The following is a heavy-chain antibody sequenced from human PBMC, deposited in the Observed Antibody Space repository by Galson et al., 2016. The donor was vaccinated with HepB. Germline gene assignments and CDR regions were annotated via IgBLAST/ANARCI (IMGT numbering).Heavy chain of an antibody. J-gene: IGHJ4*02. D-gene: IGHD2-15*01. CDR1: GGTFSSYA. V-gene: IGHV1-69*13. Sequence: SVKVSCKASGGTFSSYAISWVRQAPGQRLEWMAGIIPIFGTTYYSQKFQGRVTITADESTSAAYMELSSLRSEDTAVYYCASFCSGGSCYGDYWGQGTLVTVSS. CDR3: ASFCSGGSCYGDY. CDR2: IIPIFGTT.